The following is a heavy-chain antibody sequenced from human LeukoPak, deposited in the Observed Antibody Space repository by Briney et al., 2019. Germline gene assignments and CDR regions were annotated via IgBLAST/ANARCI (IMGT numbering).Heavy chain of an antibody. CDR3: ARGGILYGMDV. V-gene: IGHV3-23*01. CDR2: ISGSGGNT. J-gene: IGHJ6*02. D-gene: IGHD6-13*01. Sequence: GGSLRLSCAASGFTFSTYAMSWVRQAPGKGLEWVSAISGSGGNTYYADSVKGRFTISRDNSKNTLYLQMNSLRAEDTAAYYCARGGILYGMDVWGQGTTVTVSS. CDR1: GFTFSTYA.